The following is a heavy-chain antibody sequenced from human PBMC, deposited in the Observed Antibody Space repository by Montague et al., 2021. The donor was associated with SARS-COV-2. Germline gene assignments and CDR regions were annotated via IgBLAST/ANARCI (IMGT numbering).Heavy chain of an antibody. D-gene: IGHD3-10*01. V-gene: IGHV4-59*01. CDR1: GDSIGSYY. J-gene: IGHJ4*02. CDR2: IHYSGIN. Sequence: SETLSLTCSVYGDSIGSYYWNWIRQPPGKGLEWIGHIHYSGINNYSPSFKSRVTISIDTPKNQFSLKLSSVTAADTAVYYCARSLDPSGTYYLPYWGQGTLVTVSS. CDR3: ARSLDPSGTYYLPY.